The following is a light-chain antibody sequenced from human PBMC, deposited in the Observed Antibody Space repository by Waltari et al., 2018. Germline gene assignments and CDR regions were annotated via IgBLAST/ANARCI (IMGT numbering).Light chain of an antibody. CDR2: DAS. V-gene: IGKV3-15*01. CDR3: QQYNRWPPIT. Sequence: IVMMQSPATLSVSPGETATLSCRASQSVSSNVAWYQKKPGQAPRLLIYDASTRATSIPAKFRGSGSGTEFTLTISSLQSEDFAVYYCQQYNRWPPITFGHGTRLEIK. J-gene: IGKJ5*01. CDR1: QSVSSN.